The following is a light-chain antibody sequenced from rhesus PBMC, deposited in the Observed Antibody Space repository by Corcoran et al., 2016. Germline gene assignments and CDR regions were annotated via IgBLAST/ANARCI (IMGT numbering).Light chain of an antibody. J-gene: IGKJ2*01. CDR3: QQDSSRPYS. Sequence: DIQMTQSPSSLSASVGDTVTITCRPSQGISTWLAWYQQAPGKAPKLLIYGESSLQIGVQSRFSVCGSGTHFSFTISSIQSEDVAIYYCQQDSSRPYSFGQGTKVEI. CDR2: GES. V-gene: IGKV1-22*01. CDR1: QGISTW.